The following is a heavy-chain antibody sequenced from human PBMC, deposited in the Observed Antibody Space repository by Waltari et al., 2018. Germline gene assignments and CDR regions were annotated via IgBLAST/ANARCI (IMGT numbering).Heavy chain of an antibody. CDR2: INHSGST. J-gene: IGHJ4*02. Sequence: QVQLQQWGAGLLKPSETLSLTCAVYGGSFSGYYWSWIRQPPGTGLEWIGEINHSGSTNYNPSLKSRVTISVDTSKNQFSLKLSSVTAADTAVYYCARLERITIFGVVIISGYFDYWGQGTLVTVSS. D-gene: IGHD3-3*01. V-gene: IGHV4-34*01. CDR1: GGSFSGYY. CDR3: ARLERITIFGVVIISGYFDY.